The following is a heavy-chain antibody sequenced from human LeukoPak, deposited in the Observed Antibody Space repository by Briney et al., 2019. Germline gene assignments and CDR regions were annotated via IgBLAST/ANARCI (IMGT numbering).Heavy chain of an antibody. J-gene: IGHJ4*02. CDR1: GFTFSRHG. D-gene: IGHD2-21*01. CDR3: ARDGGGYCGGD. CDR2: IWYDGSDK. V-gene: IGHV3-33*01. Sequence: GGSLRLSCAASGFTFSRHGMHWVRQAPGKGLEWVAVIWYDGSDKYYADSVKGRFTISRDNSKNTLYLQLNSLRAEDTAVYYCARDGGGYCGGDWGQGTLVTVS.